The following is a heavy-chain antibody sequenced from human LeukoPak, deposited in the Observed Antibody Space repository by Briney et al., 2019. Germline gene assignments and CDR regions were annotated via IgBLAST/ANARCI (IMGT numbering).Heavy chain of an antibody. Sequence: ASVKVSCKASGYTFTSYYMHWVRRAPGQGLEWMGIINPSGGSTSYAQKFQGRVTMTRDTSTSTVYMELSSLRSEDTAVYYCARDRRYSGYDSAIFDYWGQGTLVTVSS. CDR2: INPSGGST. J-gene: IGHJ4*02. CDR1: GYTFTSYY. D-gene: IGHD5-12*01. V-gene: IGHV1-46*01. CDR3: ARDRRYSGYDSAIFDY.